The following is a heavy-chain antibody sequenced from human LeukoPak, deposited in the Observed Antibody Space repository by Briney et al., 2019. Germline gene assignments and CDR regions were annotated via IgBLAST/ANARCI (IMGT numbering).Heavy chain of an antibody. Sequence: GRSLRLSCAASGFTFSDYAMSWVRQAPGKGLEWVSDISGSGRRTHFAGSVKGRFTISRDNSKSTLYLQMNSLRGEDTAMYYCARSGGNYYSIWGQGTMVTVSS. V-gene: IGHV3-23*01. CDR3: ARSGGNYYSI. D-gene: IGHD1-26*01. CDR1: GFTFSDYA. J-gene: IGHJ3*02. CDR2: ISGSGRRT.